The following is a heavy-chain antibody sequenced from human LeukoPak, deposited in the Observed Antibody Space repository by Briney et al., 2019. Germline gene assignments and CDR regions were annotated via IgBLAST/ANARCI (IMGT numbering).Heavy chain of an antibody. Sequence: GGSLRLSCAASGFTFSSYEMNWVRQAPGKGLEWVSYISSSGSTIYCADSVKGRFTISRDNSKSTVYLQMNSLRAEDTAVFYCAKSWGVEYSSGFYIGVDYWGQGTLVTVSS. V-gene: IGHV3-48*03. J-gene: IGHJ4*02. CDR1: GFTFSSYE. D-gene: IGHD3-22*01. CDR3: AKSWGVEYSSGFYIGVDY. CDR2: ISSSGSTI.